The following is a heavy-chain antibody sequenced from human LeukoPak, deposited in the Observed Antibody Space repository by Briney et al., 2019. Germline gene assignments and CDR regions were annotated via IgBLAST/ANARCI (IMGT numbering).Heavy chain of an antibody. D-gene: IGHD3-10*01. CDR2: IYYSGST. V-gene: IGHV4-30-4*01. CDR1: GGSISSGDYY. J-gene: IGHJ6*02. Sequence: PSQTLSLTCTVSGGSISSGDYYWSWIRQPPGKGLEWIGYIYYSGSTYYNPSLKSRVTISVDTSKNQFSLKLSSVTAADTAVYYCARVFGYGSGSYYYYGMDVWGQGTTVTVSS. CDR3: ARVFGYGSGSYYYYGMDV.